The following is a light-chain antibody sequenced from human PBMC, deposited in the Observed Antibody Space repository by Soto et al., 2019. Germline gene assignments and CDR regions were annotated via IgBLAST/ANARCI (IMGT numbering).Light chain of an antibody. Sequence: QSVLTQPPSVSGAPGQRVTISCTGSSSNIGADYDVHWYQQLPGTAPKLLIFGDTNRPSGVPDRFSGSKSGTSACLAITGLQADDEADYYCQSYDSSLSGSVFGGGTKLTVL. J-gene: IGLJ2*01. V-gene: IGLV1-40*01. CDR1: SSNIGADYD. CDR2: GDT. CDR3: QSYDSSLSGSV.